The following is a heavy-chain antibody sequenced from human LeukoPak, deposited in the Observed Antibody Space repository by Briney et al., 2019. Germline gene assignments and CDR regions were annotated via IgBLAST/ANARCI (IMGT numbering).Heavy chain of an antibody. CDR1: GFTFSDYY. J-gene: IGHJ6*02. V-gene: IGHV3-11*01. Sequence: GGSLRLSCAASGFTFSDYYMSWIRQAPGKGLEWVSYISSSGSTIYYVDSVKGRFTISRDNAKNSLYLQMNSLRAEDTAVYYCARDLDFATQPYYYYYYGMDVWGQGTTVTVSS. CDR2: ISSSGSTI. CDR3: ARDLDFATQPYYYYYYGMDV. D-gene: IGHD3-3*01.